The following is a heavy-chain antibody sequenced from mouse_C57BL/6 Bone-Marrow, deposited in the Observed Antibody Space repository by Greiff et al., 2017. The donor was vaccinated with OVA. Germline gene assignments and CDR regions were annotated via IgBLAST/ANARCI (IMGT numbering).Heavy chain of an antibody. CDR1: GYTFTSYW. V-gene: IGHV1-50*01. J-gene: IGHJ4*01. Sequence: QVQLKQPGAELVKPGASVKLSCKASGYTFTSYWMQWVKQRPGQGLEWIGEIDPSDSYTNYNQKFKGTATLTVDTSSSTTYMQLSSLTSEDSAVYYGARGDGGTTWGAMDYWGQGTSVTVSS. D-gene: IGHD1-1*02. CDR3: ARGDGGTTWGAMDY. CDR2: IDPSDSYT.